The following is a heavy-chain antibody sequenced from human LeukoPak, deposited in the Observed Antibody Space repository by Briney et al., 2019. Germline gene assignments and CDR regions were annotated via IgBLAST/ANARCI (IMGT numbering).Heavy chain of an antibody. V-gene: IGHV4-39*07. D-gene: IGHD5-24*01. CDR3: ARDHMASDY. CDR2: IYYAGST. CDR1: GGSISSTRYY. Sequence: SETLSLTCTVSGGSISSTRYYWGWFRQPPGKGLEWVGHIYYAGSTYYNESLKSRLTISVDTSRNQFSLKLISVTAADTAVYYCARDHMASDYWGQGTLVTISS. J-gene: IGHJ4*02.